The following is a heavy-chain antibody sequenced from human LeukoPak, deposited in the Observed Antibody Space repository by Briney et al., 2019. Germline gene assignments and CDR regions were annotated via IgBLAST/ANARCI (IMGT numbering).Heavy chain of an antibody. D-gene: IGHD3-16*01. CDR2: INPKSGGT. J-gene: IGHJ4*02. CDR1: GYTFTGYY. Sequence: GASVKVSCKASGYTFTGYYIHWVRLAPGQGLEWMGWINPKSGGTHYAQKFQGRVSMTRDTSINTVYLELSSLRSNDTAVYYCARTREGVWGSYSPWGQGTLVTVSS. V-gene: IGHV1-2*02. CDR3: ARTREGVWGSYSP.